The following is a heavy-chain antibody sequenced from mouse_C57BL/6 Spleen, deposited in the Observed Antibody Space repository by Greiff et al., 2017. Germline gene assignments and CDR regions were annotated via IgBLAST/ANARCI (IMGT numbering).Heavy chain of an antibody. V-gene: IGHV5-4*01. Sequence: EVHLVESGGGLVKPGGSLKLSCAASGFTFSSYAMSWVRQTPEKRLEWVATISDGGSYTYYPDNVKGRFTISRDNAKNNLYLQMSHLKSEDTAMYYCARGDHGGFAYWGQGTLVTVSA. CDR2: ISDGGSYT. J-gene: IGHJ3*01. CDR1: GFTFSSYA. CDR3: ARGDHGGFAY.